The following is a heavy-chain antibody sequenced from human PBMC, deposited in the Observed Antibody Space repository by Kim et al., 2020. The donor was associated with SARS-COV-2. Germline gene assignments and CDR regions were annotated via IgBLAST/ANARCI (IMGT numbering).Heavy chain of an antibody. Sequence: NPSLKSRVTMSVDTSKNQFSLKLSSVTAADTAVYYCAREGGYDIYYGMDVWGQGTTVTVSS. J-gene: IGHJ6*02. D-gene: IGHD5-12*01. V-gene: IGHV4-4*07. CDR3: AREGGYDIYYGMDV.